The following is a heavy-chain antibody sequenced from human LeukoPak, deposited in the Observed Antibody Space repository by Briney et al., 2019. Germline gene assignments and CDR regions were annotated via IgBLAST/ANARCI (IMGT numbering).Heavy chain of an antibody. V-gene: IGHV1-2*02. CDR1: RYTFTGYY. Sequence: ASVKVSCKASRYTFTGYYMHWVRQAPGQGLEWMGWINPNSGGTNYAQKFQGRVTMTRDTSISTAYMELSRLRSDDTAVYYCARGHGYSSGYNIPFDYWGQGTLVTVSS. D-gene: IGHD3-22*01. CDR3: ARGHGYSSGYNIPFDY. J-gene: IGHJ4*02. CDR2: INPNSGGT.